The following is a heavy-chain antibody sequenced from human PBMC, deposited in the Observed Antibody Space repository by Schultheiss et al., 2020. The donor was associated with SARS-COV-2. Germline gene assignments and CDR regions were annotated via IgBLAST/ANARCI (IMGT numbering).Heavy chain of an antibody. CDR1: GGSISSYY. CDR3: ARGRVY. V-gene: IGHV4-59*12. CDR2: IYYSGST. J-gene: IGHJ4*02. Sequence: SETLSLTCTVSGGSISSYYWSWIRQPPGKGPEWIGYIYYSGSTNYNPSLKSRVTISVDTSKNQFSLKLSSVTAADTAVYYCARGRVYWGQGTLVTVSS.